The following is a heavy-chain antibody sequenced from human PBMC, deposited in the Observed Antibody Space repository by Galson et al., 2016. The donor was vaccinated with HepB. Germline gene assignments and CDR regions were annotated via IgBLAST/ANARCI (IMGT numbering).Heavy chain of an antibody. CDR3: AAIRDCGDDTCYSNDAFDI. CDR1: GGTFNSKG. J-gene: IGHJ3*02. V-gene: IGHV1-69*13. CDR2: IIPLFGTA. D-gene: IGHD2-15*01. Sequence: SVKVSCKASGGTFNSKGVSWVRQAPGQGLEWMGGIIPLFGTANYAKKFQGRVTMTADESTSTTYMELTSLKSEDTAVYYCAAIRDCGDDTCYSNDAFDIWGQGTLVTVSS.